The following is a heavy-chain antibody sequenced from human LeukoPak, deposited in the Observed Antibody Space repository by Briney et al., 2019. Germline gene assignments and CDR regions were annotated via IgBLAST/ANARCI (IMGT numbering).Heavy chain of an antibody. J-gene: IGHJ4*02. CDR1: GFTFSSYA. V-gene: IGHV3-23*01. Sequence: GGXLXLSXXASGFTFSSYAMSWVRQAPGKGLEWXSAISGSGGSTYYADSVKGRFTISRDNSKNTLYLQMNSLRAEDTAVYYCAKDRGAYSGYDFFDYWGQGTLVTVSS. D-gene: IGHD5-12*01. CDR2: ISGSGGST. CDR3: AKDRGAYSGYDFFDY.